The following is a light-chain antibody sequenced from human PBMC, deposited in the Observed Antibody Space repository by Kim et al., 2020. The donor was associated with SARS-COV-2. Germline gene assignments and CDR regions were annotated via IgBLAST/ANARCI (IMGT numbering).Light chain of an antibody. Sequence: SPGQTARITCSGEALPKQYAYWYQQKPGQAPVLVIYKDSERPSGIPERFSGSSSGTTVTLTISGVQAEDEADYYCQSADSSGTVVFGGGTQLTVL. CDR2: KDS. V-gene: IGLV3-25*03. CDR3: QSADSSGTVV. CDR1: ALPKQY. J-gene: IGLJ2*01.